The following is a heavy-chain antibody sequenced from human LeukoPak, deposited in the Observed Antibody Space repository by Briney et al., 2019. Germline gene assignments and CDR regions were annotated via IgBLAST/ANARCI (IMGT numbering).Heavy chain of an antibody. CDR1: GFTFSSYS. Sequence: KAGGKVRLSCAASGFTFSSYSMNWVRQAPGKGLEWVSFISSSSSYIYYADSVKGRFTISRDNARNSLYLQMNSLRAEDTAVYYCARDKYGDQYYFDYWGQGTLVTVSS. CDR2: ISSSSSYI. J-gene: IGHJ4*02. CDR3: ARDKYGDQYYFDY. V-gene: IGHV3-21*01. D-gene: IGHD4-17*01.